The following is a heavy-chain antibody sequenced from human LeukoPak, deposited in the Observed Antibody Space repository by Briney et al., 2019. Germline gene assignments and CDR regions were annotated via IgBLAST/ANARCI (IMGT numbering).Heavy chain of an antibody. CDR1: GGSISSYY. V-gene: IGHV4-59*01. CDR3: ARGRSGYEHY. Sequence: SETLSLTCTVSGGSISSYYWSWIRQPPGKGLEWIGYIYYSGSTNYNPSPKSRVTISVDTSKNQFSLKLSSVTAADTAVYYCARGRSGYEHYWGQGTLVTVSS. D-gene: IGHD5-12*01. J-gene: IGHJ4*02. CDR2: IYYSGST.